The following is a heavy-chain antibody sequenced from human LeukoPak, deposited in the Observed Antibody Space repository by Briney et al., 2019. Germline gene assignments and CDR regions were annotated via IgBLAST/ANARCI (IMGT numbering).Heavy chain of an antibody. D-gene: IGHD2-21*01. J-gene: IGHJ3*02. CDR1: GGSISSYY. V-gene: IGHV4-59*08. CDR2: IYYSGST. CDR3: ARRRLRWRGSGAFDI. Sequence: PSETLSLTCTVSGGSISSYYWSWIRQPPGKGLEWIGYIYYSGSTNYNPSLKSRVTISVDTSKNQFSLNLSSVTAADTAVYYCARRRLRWRGSGAFDIWGQGTMVTVSS.